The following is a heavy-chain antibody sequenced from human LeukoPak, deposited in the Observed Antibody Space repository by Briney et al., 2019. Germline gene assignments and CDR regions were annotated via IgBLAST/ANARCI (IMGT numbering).Heavy chain of an antibody. D-gene: IGHD3-22*01. CDR2: LSGSGGST. V-gene: IGHV3-23*01. CDR1: GFTFSSYA. Sequence: GGALRLFCAAAGFTFSSYAMSWVGRAPGKGLEWVSALSGSGGSTYYADSVKGRFTISRDNSKNTLYLQMNSLRAEDTAVYYCAKAAWSDSSGYYFDYWGQGTLVTVSS. J-gene: IGHJ4*02. CDR3: AKAAWSDSSGYYFDY.